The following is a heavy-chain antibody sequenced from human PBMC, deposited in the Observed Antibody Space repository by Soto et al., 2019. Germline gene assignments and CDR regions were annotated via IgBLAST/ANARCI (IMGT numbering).Heavy chain of an antibody. CDR1: GFTVSTKY. CDR2: IYSGGST. Sequence: GGSLRLSCPASGFTVSTKYMSWVRPAPGKGLERASVIYSGGSTFYADSMRGRFTISRDNSKNTVNLQMNSLRAEDTAVYYCARDPWAADYWGQGTLVTVSS. V-gene: IGHV3-66*01. CDR3: ARDPWAADY. D-gene: IGHD3-16*01. J-gene: IGHJ4*02.